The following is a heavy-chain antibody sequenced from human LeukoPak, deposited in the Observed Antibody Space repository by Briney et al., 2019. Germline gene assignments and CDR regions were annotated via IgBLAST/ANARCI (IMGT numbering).Heavy chain of an antibody. CDR2: IYYSGST. CDR3: ARGGHGDYGSSYGMDV. J-gene: IGHJ6*02. Sequence: SETLSLTCTVSGGSISSYYWSWIRQPPGKGLEWIGYIYYSGSTNYNPSLKSRVTISVDTSKNQFSLKLSSVTAADTAVYYCARGGHGDYGSSYGMDVWGQGTTVTVSS. V-gene: IGHV4-59*01. D-gene: IGHD4-17*01. CDR1: GGSISSYY.